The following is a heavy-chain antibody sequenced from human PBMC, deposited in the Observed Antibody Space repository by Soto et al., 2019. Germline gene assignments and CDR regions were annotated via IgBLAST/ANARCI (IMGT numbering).Heavy chain of an antibody. Sequence: SETLSLTCTVSGGSISSYYWSWIRQPPGKGLEWIGYIYYSGSTNYNPSLKSRVTISVDTSKKKFSLKLSSVTAADTAVYYCARTIAVAVPFDYWGQGTLVTVSS. V-gene: IGHV4-59*01. CDR3: ARTIAVAVPFDY. CDR2: IYYSGST. D-gene: IGHD6-19*01. CDR1: GGSISSYY. J-gene: IGHJ4*02.